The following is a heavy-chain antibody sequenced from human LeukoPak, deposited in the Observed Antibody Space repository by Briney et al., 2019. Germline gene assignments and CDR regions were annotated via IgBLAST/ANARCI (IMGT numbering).Heavy chain of an antibody. D-gene: IGHD4-23*01. V-gene: IGHV4-34*01. CDR2: INHSGST. CDR3: ATRRGNSRANLLDAFDI. CDR1: GGSFSGYY. J-gene: IGHJ3*02. Sequence: PSETLSLTCAVYGGSFSGYYWSWIRQPPGKGLEWIGEINHSGSTNYNPSLKSRVTISVDTSKNQFSLKLSSVTAADTAVYYCATRRGNSRANLLDAFDIWGQGTMVTVSS.